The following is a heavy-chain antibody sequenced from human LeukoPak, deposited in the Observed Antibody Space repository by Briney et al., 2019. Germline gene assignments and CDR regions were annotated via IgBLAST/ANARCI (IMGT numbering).Heavy chain of an antibody. D-gene: IGHD3-22*01. CDR2: FYSDDDT. J-gene: IGHJ3*02. Sequence: PGGSLRLSCAASGFTVSNSYMSWVRQAPGKGLEWVSLFYSDDDTHYPDSVKGRFTISRDNSKNTLYLQMNSLRVEDTAVYYCAREGYYGTSGASRAFDIWGQGTMVTVSS. CDR3: AREGYYGTSGASRAFDI. V-gene: IGHV3-66*02. CDR1: GFTVSNSY.